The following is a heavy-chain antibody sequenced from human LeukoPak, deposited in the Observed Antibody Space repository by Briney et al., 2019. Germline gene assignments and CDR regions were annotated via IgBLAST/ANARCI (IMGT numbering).Heavy chain of an antibody. D-gene: IGHD6-6*01. Sequence: PSQTLPLTCTVSGGSVSSGSYYWSWIRQPPGKGLEWIGYIYYSGSTNYNPSLKSRVTISVDTSKNQFSLKLSSVTAADTAVYYCARVSYSSSFDFDYWGQGTLVTVSS. J-gene: IGHJ4*02. CDR3: ARVSYSSSFDFDY. V-gene: IGHV4-61*01. CDR2: IYYSGST. CDR1: GGSVSSGSYY.